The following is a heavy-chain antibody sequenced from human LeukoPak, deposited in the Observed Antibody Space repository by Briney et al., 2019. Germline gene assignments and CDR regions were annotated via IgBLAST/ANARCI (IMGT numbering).Heavy chain of an antibody. V-gene: IGHV4-59*08. CDR2: IYYSGST. CDR1: GGSINSYY. Sequence: PSETVSLTCTVCGGSINSYYWRCIPHPTGKGREWIGYIYYSGSTNYNPSLKRRVTISQDTSKNQFSQKLNSLTAADPGVYLCARGREWELPDCGGQGTLVTVS. J-gene: IGHJ4*01. D-gene: IGHD1-26*01. CDR3: ARGREWELPDC.